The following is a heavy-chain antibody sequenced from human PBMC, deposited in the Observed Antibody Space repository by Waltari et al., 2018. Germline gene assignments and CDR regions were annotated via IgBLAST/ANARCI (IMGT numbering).Heavy chain of an antibody. Sequence: QLQLQQSGPGLVKPSESLSLTCADSADSMGSSDFWSWVRQSPGKGLEWIGQVHRSGRTNYNPSLASRVTMSIDTSNNQFSLKVTSATAADTAIYYCARDRGRGLYLDSWGQGILVTVSP. CDR2: VHRSGRT. J-gene: IGHJ4*02. D-gene: IGHD2-15*01. CDR1: ADSMGSSDF. CDR3: ARDRGRGLYLDS. V-gene: IGHV4-4*02.